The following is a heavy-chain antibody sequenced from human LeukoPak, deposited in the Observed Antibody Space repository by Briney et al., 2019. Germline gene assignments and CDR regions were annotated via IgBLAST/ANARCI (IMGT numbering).Heavy chain of an antibody. D-gene: IGHD5-18*01. CDR3: AGGYSYGYSFGY. CDR1: GGTFSSYA. V-gene: IGHV1-69*01. J-gene: IGHJ4*02. CDR2: IIPIFGTA. Sequence: ASVKVSCKASGGTFSSYAISWVRQAPGQGLEWMGGIIPIFGTANYAQKFQGRVTITADESTSTAYMELSSLRSEDTAVYYCAGGYSYGYSFGYWGQGTLVTVSS.